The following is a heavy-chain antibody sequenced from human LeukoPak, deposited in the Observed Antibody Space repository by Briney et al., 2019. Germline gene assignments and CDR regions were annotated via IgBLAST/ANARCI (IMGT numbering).Heavy chain of an antibody. CDR3: ARGTGTMIVVVIPIDY. CDR2: INPNSGGT. V-gene: IGHV1-2*02. CDR1: GYTFTGYY. J-gene: IGHJ4*02. Sequence: ASVKVSCKASGYTFTGYYMHWVRQAPGQGLEWMGWINPNSGGTNYAQKFQGRVTMTRDTSISTAYMELSRLRSEDTAVYYCARGTGTMIVVVIPIDYWGQGTLVTVSS. D-gene: IGHD3-22*01.